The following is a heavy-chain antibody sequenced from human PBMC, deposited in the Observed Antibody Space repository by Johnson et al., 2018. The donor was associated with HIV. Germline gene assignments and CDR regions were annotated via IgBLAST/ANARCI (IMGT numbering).Heavy chain of an antibody. V-gene: IGHV3-7*05. CDR1: GFTFSSYW. CDR2: IKQDGSEK. CDR3: ARGRGITIFGVVSADAFDI. J-gene: IGHJ3*02. D-gene: IGHD3-3*01. Sequence: VQLVESGGGLVQPGGSLRLSCAASGFTFSSYWMSWVRQAPGKGLEWVANIKQDGSEKYYVDSVKGRFTISRDNAKNSLYLQMNSLRAEDTALYYCARGRGITIFGVVSADAFDIWGQGTMVTVSS.